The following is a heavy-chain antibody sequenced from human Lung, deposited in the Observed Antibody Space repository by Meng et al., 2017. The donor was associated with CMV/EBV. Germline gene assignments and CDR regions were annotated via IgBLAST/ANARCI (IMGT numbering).Heavy chain of an antibody. D-gene: IGHD6-13*01. J-gene: IGHJ4*02. V-gene: IGHV4-39*01. CDR2: TYYSAST. CDR3: ARQESSWYYFDY. Sequence: CIVFGGSISISSYYWGWIRQPPGKGLEWIGSTYYSASTYYNPSLKSRVTISVDTSKNQFSLELRSVTAADTAVYYYARQESSWYYFDYWRQGTVVTVSS. CDR1: GGSISISSYY.